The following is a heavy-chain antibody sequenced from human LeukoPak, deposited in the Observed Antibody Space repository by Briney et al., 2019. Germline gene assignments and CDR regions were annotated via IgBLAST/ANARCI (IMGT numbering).Heavy chain of an antibody. CDR3: ARGLRYFDWLFSLGYFDY. J-gene: IGHJ4*02. V-gene: IGHV3-13*01. CDR1: GFTFSSYD. D-gene: IGHD3-9*01. Sequence: GGSLRLSCAASGFTFSSYDMHWVRQATGKGLEWVSAIGTAGDTYYPDSVKGRFTISRDNAKNSLYLQMNSLRAEDTAVYYCARGLRYFDWLFSLGYFDYWGQGTLVTVSS. CDR2: IGTAGDT.